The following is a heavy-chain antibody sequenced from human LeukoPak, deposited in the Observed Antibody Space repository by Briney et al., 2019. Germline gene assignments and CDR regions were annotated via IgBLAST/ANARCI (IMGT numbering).Heavy chain of an antibody. CDR2: ISAYNGNT. V-gene: IGHV1-18*01. CDR1: GYTFTSYG. CDR3: ARDKNWKPDY. Sequence: ASVKVSCTASGYTFTSYGITWVRQAPGQGLEWMGWISAYNGNTNYAQRLQGRVTMTTDTSTSTVYMELRSLRSDDTAVYYCARDKNWKPDYWGQGTLVTVSS. J-gene: IGHJ4*02. D-gene: IGHD1-1*01.